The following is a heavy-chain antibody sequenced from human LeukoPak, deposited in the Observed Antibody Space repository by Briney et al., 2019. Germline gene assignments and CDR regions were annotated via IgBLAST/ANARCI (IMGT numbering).Heavy chain of an antibody. CDR1: GYTFTSYG. Sequence: ASVKVSCKASGYTFTSYGISWVRQAPGQGLEWMGWISAYNGNTNYAQKLQGRVTVTTDTSTSTAYMELRSLRSDDTAVYYCARHRRNYGMDVWGQGTTVTVSS. CDR3: ARHRRNYGMDV. V-gene: IGHV1-18*01. J-gene: IGHJ6*02. CDR2: ISAYNGNT.